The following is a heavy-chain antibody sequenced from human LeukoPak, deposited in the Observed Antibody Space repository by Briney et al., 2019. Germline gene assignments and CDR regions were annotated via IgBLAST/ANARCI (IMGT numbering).Heavy chain of an antibody. D-gene: IGHD6-19*01. CDR3: ARDVDSSGRNLFCFDP. CDR2: IKKDGSEK. J-gene: IGHJ5*02. Sequence: GGSLRLSCAASGFTFSSYRMNWVRQAPGKGLGWVANIKKDGSEKYYVDSVKGRFTISRDNAKNSLYLQMNSLRAEDTAVYYCARDVDSSGRNLFCFDPWGQGTLVTVSS. CDR1: GFTFSSYR. V-gene: IGHV3-7*01.